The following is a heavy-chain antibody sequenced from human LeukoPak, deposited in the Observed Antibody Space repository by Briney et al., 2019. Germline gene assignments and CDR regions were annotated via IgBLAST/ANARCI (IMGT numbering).Heavy chain of an antibody. CDR1: GGSIISYY. D-gene: IGHD6-13*01. V-gene: IGHV4-59*01. Sequence: PSETLSLTCTVSGGSIISYYWSWIRQPPGKGLEWIGYIYYSGSTNYNPSLKSRVTISVDTSKNQFSLKLSSVTAADTAVYYCARVAAADPHYYYYYGMDVWGQGTTVTVSS. CDR2: IYYSGST. CDR3: ARVAAADPHYYYYYGMDV. J-gene: IGHJ6*02.